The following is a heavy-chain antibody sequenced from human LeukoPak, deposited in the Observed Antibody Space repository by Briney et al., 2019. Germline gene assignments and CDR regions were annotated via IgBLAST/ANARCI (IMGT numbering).Heavy chain of an antibody. CDR3: ARAGGQDS. CDR2: ISTGSSTI. Sequence: PGGSLRLSCAASGFTFSSYSMNWVRQAPGKGLEWISYISTGSSTIYYADSVKGRFAISRDNAKNSLCLQMNSLRDDDTAVYYCARAGGQDSWGQGTLVTVSS. J-gene: IGHJ4*02. D-gene: IGHD3-16*01. V-gene: IGHV3-48*02. CDR1: GFTFSSYS.